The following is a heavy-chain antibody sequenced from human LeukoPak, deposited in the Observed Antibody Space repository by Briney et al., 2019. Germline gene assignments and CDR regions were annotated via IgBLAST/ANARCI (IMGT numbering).Heavy chain of an antibody. Sequence: RSSETLSLTCTVSGGSISSSSYYWGWIRQPPGKGLEWIGSIYYSGSTYYNPSLKSRVTISVDTSKNQFSLKLSSVTAADTAVYYCARVLDILTGTPYFDYWGQGTLVTVSS. CDR3: ARVLDILTGTPYFDY. CDR1: GGSISSSSYY. V-gene: IGHV4-39*07. CDR2: IYYSGST. D-gene: IGHD3-9*01. J-gene: IGHJ4*02.